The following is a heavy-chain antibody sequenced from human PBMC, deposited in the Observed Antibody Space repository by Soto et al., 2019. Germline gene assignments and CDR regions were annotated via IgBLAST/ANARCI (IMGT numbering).Heavy chain of an antibody. V-gene: IGHV5-10-1*01. CDR3: VRQIYDSDTGPNFQYYFDS. D-gene: IGHD3-22*01. Sequence: GESLKISCKGSGYSFAGYWITWVRQKPGKGLEWMGRIDPSDSQTYYSPSFRGHVTISVTKSITTVFLQWSSLRASDTAMYYCVRQIYDSDTGPNFQYYFDSWGQVPPVPVSS. J-gene: IGHJ4*02. CDR2: IDPSDSQT. CDR1: GYSFAGYW.